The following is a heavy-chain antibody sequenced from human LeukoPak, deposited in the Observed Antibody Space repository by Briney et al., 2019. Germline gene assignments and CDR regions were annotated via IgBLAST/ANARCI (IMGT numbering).Heavy chain of an antibody. CDR3: ARDGMVYCGGDCYSLRFDP. J-gene: IGHJ5*02. D-gene: IGHD2-21*02. CDR2: TYYGSKWYN. V-gene: IGHV6-1*01. CDR1: GDSVSSNSAA. Sequence: SQTLSLICAISGDSVSSNSAAWNWIRQSPSRGLEWLGRTYYGSKWYNDYAVSVKSRITINPDTSKNQFSLQLNSVTPEDTAVYYCARDGMVYCGGDCYSLRFDPWGQGILVTVSS.